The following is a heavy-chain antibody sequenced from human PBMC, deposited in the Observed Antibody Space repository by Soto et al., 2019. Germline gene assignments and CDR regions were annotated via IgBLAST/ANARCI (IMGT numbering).Heavy chain of an antibody. CDR3: VRVRAVGGSGSYYIPGSY. D-gene: IGHD3-10*01. CDR2: IYYSGST. Sequence: SETLSLTCTVSGGSISSGDYYWSWIRQPPGKGLEWIGYIYYSGSTYYNPSLKSRVTISVDTSKNQFSLKLSSVTAADTAVYYCVRVRAVGGSGSYYIPGSYWGQGTLVTVSS. V-gene: IGHV4-30-4*01. CDR1: GGSISSGDYY. J-gene: IGHJ4*02.